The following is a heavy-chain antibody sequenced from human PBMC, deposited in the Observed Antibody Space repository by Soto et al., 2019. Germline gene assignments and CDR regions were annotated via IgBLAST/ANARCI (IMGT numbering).Heavy chain of an antibody. J-gene: IGHJ6*02. Sequence: GASVKVSCKASGGTFSSYAISWVRQAPGQGLEWMGGIIPIFGTANYAQKFQGRVTITADESTSTAYMELSSLRSEDTAVYYCASYTAMDPGYYYYGMDVWGQGTTVTVSS. CDR1: GGTFSSYA. V-gene: IGHV1-69*13. CDR2: IIPIFGTA. D-gene: IGHD5-18*01. CDR3: ASYTAMDPGYYYYGMDV.